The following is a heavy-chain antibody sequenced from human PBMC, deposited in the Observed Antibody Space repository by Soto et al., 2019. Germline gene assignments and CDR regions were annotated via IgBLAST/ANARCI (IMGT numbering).Heavy chain of an antibody. Sequence: EVQLVETGGGLTQPGNSLELSCAASGFSVSATYMTWVRQAPGKGLEYVSIIFTSGLTDYADSVKGRFTISRDTSKNTIYLHMNTLRAEDTAVYYCATWRDYYDGSLDHWGQGTLVTVSS. V-gene: IGHV3-53*02. CDR1: GFSVSATY. CDR3: ATWRDYYDGSLDH. CDR2: IFTSGLT. J-gene: IGHJ4*02. D-gene: IGHD3-22*01.